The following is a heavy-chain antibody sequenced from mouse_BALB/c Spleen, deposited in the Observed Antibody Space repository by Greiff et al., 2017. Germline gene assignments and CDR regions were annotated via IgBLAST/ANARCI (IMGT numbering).Heavy chain of an antibody. CDR2: ISSGGGST. CDR3: ARQGSSYLYFDV. Sequence: EVKVVESGGGLVKPGGSLKLSCAASGFAFSSYDMSWVRQTPEKRLEWVAYISSGGGSTYYPDTVKGRFTISRDNAKNTLYLQMSSLKSEDTAMYYCARQGSSYLYFDVWGAGTTVTVSS. D-gene: IGHD1-1*01. CDR1: GFAFSSYD. V-gene: IGHV5-12-1*01. J-gene: IGHJ1*01.